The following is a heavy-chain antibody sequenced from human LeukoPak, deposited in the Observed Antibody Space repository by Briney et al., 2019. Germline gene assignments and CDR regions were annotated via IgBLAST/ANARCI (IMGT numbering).Heavy chain of an antibody. J-gene: IGHJ4*02. D-gene: IGHD3-22*01. V-gene: IGHV3-30-3*01. CDR1: GFTFSSYA. Sequence: GGSLRLSCAASGFTFSSYAMHWVRQAPGKGLEWVAVISYDGSNKYYADSVKGRFTISRDNSKNTLYLQMNSLRAEDTAVYYCARPTRITMIVVVIGGGYWGQGTLVTVSS. CDR2: ISYDGSNK. CDR3: ARPTRITMIVVVIGGGY.